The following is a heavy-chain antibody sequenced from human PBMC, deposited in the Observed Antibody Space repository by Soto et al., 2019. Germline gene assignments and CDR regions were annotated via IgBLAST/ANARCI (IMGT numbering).Heavy chain of an antibody. D-gene: IGHD4-17*01. Sequence: ASQTRPLTCTISGGSTSGHYWHWIRQPPGQGLPWIAYIYTGGATSCKPSLKGRITISIDASKNQFSLTLSSVNAADTAVYYCARNQVTTMRLFDYWGQGARVTSPQ. CDR1: GGSTSGHY. J-gene: IGHJ4*02. V-gene: IGHV4-59*11. CDR2: IYTGGAT. CDR3: ARNQVTTMRLFDY.